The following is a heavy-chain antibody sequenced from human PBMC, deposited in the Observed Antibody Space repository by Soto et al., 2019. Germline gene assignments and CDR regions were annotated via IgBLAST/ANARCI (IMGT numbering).Heavy chain of an antibody. CDR3: ASSSAPYDFWRGNWAYYYYGMDV. D-gene: IGHD3-3*01. CDR2: IYYSGST. V-gene: IGHV4-39*01. J-gene: IGHJ6*02. CDR1: GGSISSSSYY. Sequence: SETLSLTCTVSGGSISSSSYYWGWIRQPPGKGLEWIGSIYYSGSTYYNPSLKSRVTISVDTSKNQFSLKLSSVTAADTAVYYCASSSAPYDFWRGNWAYYYYGMDVWGQGTTVTVSS.